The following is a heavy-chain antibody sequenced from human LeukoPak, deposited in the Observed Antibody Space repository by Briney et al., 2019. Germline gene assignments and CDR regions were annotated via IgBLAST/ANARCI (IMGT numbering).Heavy chain of an antibody. Sequence: SETLSLTCTVSGGSISSDNYQWSWIRQPPGKGLEWIGYINYSGSFYYNPSLKSRVTISVDTSKNHFSLKLSSVTAADTAVYYCARYGSGSTWFDPWGLGTLVTVSS. CDR1: GGSISSDNYQ. CDR2: INYSGSF. J-gene: IGHJ5*02. V-gene: IGHV4-30-4*01. D-gene: IGHD3-10*01. CDR3: ARYGSGSTWFDP.